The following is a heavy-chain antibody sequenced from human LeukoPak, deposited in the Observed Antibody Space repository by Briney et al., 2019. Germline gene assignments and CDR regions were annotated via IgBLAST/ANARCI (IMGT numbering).Heavy chain of an antibody. CDR2: ISTTSTYT. J-gene: IGHJ4*02. CDR1: GFTFNSYI. V-gene: IGHV3-21*06. Sequence: GGSLRLSCAASGFTFNSYIMNWVRQAPGKGLEWVSSISTTSTYTNYADSVKGRFTISRDNAKNSLYLQMNSLRVEDTAVYYCAREAHYGSVSYYWGQGTLVTVSS. D-gene: IGHD3-10*01. CDR3: AREAHYGSVSYY.